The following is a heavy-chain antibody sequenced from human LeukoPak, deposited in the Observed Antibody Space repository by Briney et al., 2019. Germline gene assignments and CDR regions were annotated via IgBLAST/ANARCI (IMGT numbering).Heavy chain of an antibody. J-gene: IGHJ4*02. CDR3: ARTYEKMATMGAFHY. Sequence: ASVKVSCKASGYTFTAYYIHWVRQAPGQGLEWMGWINPNSGGTNFARKFQGRVTLTRDTSISTAYMELSGLRSDDTAVYYCARTYEKMATMGAFHYWGQGTLVTVSS. CDR1: GYTFTAYY. CDR2: INPNSGGT. V-gene: IGHV1-2*02. D-gene: IGHD5-24*01.